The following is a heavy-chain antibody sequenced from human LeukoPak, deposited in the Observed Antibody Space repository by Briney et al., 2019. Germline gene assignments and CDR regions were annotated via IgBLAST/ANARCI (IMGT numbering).Heavy chain of an antibody. CDR3: ARTIAARPGYNWFDP. CDR2: IYPGDSDT. J-gene: IGHJ5*02. CDR1: GYSFTGYW. V-gene: IGHV5-51*01. D-gene: IGHD6-6*01. Sequence: PGESLKISCXGSGYSFTGYWIGWVRQMPGKGLEWMGIIYPGDSDTRYSPSFQGQVTISADKSISTAYLQWSSLKASDTAMYYCARTIAARPGYNWFDPWGQGTLVTVSS.